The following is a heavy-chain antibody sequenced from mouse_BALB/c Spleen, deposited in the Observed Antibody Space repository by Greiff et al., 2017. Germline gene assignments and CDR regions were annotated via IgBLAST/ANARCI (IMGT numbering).Heavy chain of an antibody. CDR3: ARSKYGNSRYFDY. J-gene: IGHJ2*01. Sequence: QVQLQQSGAELAKPGASVKMSCKASGYTFTSYWMHWVKQRPGQGLEWIGYINPSTGYTEYNQKFKDKATLTADKSSSTAYMQLSSLTSEDSAVYYCARSKYGNSRYFDYWGQGTTLTVSS. CDR2: INPSTGYT. D-gene: IGHD2-10*02. CDR1: GYTFTSYW. V-gene: IGHV1-7*01.